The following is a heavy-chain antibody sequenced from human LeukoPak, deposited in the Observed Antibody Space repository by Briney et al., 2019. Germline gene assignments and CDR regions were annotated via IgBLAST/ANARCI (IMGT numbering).Heavy chain of an antibody. CDR2: INHSGST. CDR3: ARGDYGDYGGNWFDP. Sequence: SETLSLTCAVYGGSFSGYYWTWIRQPPGKGLEWIGEINHSGSTNYKPSLKSRVTISADMSRNQLSLKLSSVTAADTAVYYSARGDYGDYGGNWFDPWGQGTLVTVSS. D-gene: IGHD4-17*01. CDR1: GGSFSGYY. J-gene: IGHJ5*02. V-gene: IGHV4-34*01.